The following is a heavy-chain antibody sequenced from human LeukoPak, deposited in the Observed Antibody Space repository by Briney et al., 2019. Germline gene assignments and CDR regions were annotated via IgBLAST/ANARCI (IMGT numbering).Heavy chain of an antibody. CDR1: GFTFSSYW. CDR2: IKEDGSKK. D-gene: IGHD4-17*01. J-gene: IGHJ4*02. V-gene: IGHV3-7*03. Sequence: GGSLRLSCTASGFTFSSYWMSWVRQAPGKGLEWVANIKEDGSKKYYVDSVKGRFTISRDNSKNTLYLQMNSLRAEDTAVYYCAKDLHVRSSSTVTTGGVDSWGQGTLVTVSS. CDR3: AKDLHVRSSSTVTTGGVDS.